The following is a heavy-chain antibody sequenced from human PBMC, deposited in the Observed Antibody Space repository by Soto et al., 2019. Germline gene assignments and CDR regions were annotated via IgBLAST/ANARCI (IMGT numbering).Heavy chain of an antibody. CDR1: GGFISNGGYY. J-gene: IGHJ4*02. CDR2: INYSGKT. V-gene: IGHV4-30-4*08. CDR3: ARYYYDSSGYHCLFDY. D-gene: IGHD3-22*01. Sequence: SETLSLTCNVSGGFISNGGYYWTWIRQHPGKGLEWIGDINYSGKTYYNPSLKSRVTISVDTSKNQFSLKLSSVTAADTAVYYCARYYYDSSGYHCLFDYWGQGTLVTVSS.